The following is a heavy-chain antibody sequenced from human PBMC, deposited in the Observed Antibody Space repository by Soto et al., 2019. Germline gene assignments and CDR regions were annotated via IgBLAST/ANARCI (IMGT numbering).Heavy chain of an antibody. CDR1: GGSISSSSYY. CDR3: ARQGRESGKLDY. Sequence: QLQLQESGPGLVKPSETLSLTCTVSGGSISSSSYYWGWIRQPPGKGLEWIGSIYYSGSTYYNPSLKSRVTISVDTSKNQFSLKLSSVTAADTAVYYCARQGRESGKLDYWGQGTLVTVSS. V-gene: IGHV4-39*01. J-gene: IGHJ4*02. CDR2: IYYSGST. D-gene: IGHD1-26*01.